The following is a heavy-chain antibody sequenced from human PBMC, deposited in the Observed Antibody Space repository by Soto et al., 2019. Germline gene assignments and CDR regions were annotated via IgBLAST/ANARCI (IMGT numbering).Heavy chain of an antibody. D-gene: IGHD2-8*01. J-gene: IGHJ3*01. CDR1: GFTFSSYG. V-gene: IGHV3-30*18. CDR3: AKQVVTHTKGLYS. CDR2: ISYDGSNK. Sequence: QVQLVESGGGVVQPGGSLRLSCAASGFTFSSYGIHWVRQAPGKGLEWVAVISYDGSNKYFADSVKGRFTISRDNSQNTLYLQMNSLRAEDTAVYHCAKQVVTHTKGLYSWGQGKMVTLSS.